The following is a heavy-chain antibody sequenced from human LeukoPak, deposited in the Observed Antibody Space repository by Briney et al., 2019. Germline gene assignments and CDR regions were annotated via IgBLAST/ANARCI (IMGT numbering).Heavy chain of an antibody. CDR2: IRYDGSNK. Sequence: PGGSLRLSCAASGFTLGRYGMHWVGQAQATGRGWVAFIRYDGSNKYYADSVKGRFTISRDNSKNTLYLQMNSLRAEDTAVYYCAKDGEELLWFGELLLSYYYYMDVWGKGTTVTVSS. D-gene: IGHD3-10*01. CDR1: GFTLGRYG. CDR3: AKDGEELLWFGELLLSYYYYMDV. J-gene: IGHJ6*03. V-gene: IGHV3-30*02.